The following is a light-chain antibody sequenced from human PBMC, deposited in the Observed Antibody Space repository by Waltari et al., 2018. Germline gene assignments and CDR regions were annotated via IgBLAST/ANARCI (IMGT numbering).Light chain of an antibody. V-gene: IGKV3-20*01. Sequence: RASQSLTKKYLSCDQQEPRQSPRRLIYGASSRAAGIPDRFSGSGSRTDFTLTISRLEPEDFAVYYCQQYGSSVLYTFGQGTKLEIK. CDR2: GAS. J-gene: IGKJ2*01. CDR3: QQYGSSVLYT. CDR1: QSLTKKY.